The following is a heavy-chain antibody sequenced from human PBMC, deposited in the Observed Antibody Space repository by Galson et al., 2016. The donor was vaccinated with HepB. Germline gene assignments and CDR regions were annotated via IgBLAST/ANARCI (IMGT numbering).Heavy chain of an antibody. J-gene: IGHJ4*02. CDR3: ASGDSGSYRNYLDH. Sequence: SLRLSCAASGFTFSGYTMNWVRQTPEKGLEWVSSITSSSGYIYYADSLKGRFTISRDNSMNTVYLQMDSVRAEDTAMYFCASGDSGSYRNYLDHWGQGTMVIVSS. CDR2: ITSSSGYI. D-gene: IGHD1-26*01. V-gene: IGHV3-21*01. CDR1: GFTFSGYT.